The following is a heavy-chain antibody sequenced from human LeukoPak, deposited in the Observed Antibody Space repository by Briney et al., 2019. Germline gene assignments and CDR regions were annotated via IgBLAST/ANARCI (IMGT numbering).Heavy chain of an antibody. J-gene: IGHJ6*03. D-gene: IGHD3-10*01. CDR2: IYTSGST. CDR3: ARAGRTITMVRGVIITFGSPYYYYYMDV. V-gene: IGHV4-61*02. CDR1: GGSISSGSYY. Sequence: SETLSLTCTVSGGSISSGSYYWSWIRQPAGKGLEWIGRIYTSGSTNYNPSLKSRVTISVDTSKNQFSLKLSSVTAADTAVYYCARAGRTITMVRGVIITFGSPYYYYYMDVWGKGTTVTVSS.